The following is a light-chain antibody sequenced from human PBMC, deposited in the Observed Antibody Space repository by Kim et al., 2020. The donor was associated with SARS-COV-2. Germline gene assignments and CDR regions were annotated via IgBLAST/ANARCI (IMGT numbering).Light chain of an antibody. J-gene: IGLJ2*01. V-gene: IGLV3-25*03. Sequence: SYELTQPPSVSVSPGQTARITCSGDALPKQYAYWYQQKPGQAPVLVIYKDSERPSGIPERFSGSSSGTTATLTISGAQAEDEADYYCQSADSSGTIGVFG. CDR1: ALPKQY. CDR2: KDS. CDR3: QSADSSGTIGV.